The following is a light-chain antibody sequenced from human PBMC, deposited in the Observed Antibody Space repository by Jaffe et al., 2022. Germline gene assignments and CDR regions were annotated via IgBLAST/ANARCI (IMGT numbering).Light chain of an antibody. V-gene: IGKV4-1*01. CDR2: WAS. J-gene: IGKJ1*01. Sequence: DIVMTQSPDSLAVSLGERATINCKSSQSVLYSSNNNNYLAWYQQKPGQPPKLLIYWASTRESGVPDRFSGSGSGTDFTLTISSLQAEDVAVYYCQQHYSTPLTFGQGTKVEIK. CDR3: QQHYSTPLT. CDR1: QSVLYSSNNNNY.